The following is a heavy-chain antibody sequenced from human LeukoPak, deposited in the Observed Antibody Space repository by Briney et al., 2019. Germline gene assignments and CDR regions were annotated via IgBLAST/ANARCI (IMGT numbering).Heavy chain of an antibody. CDR2: IYYSGST. J-gene: IGHJ4*02. CDR1: GGSISSSSYY. CDR3: ARSRGYCSSTSCYRPSYFDY. D-gene: IGHD2-2*01. V-gene: IGHV4-39*06. Sequence: SETLSLTCTVSGGSISSSSYYWGWIRQPPGKGLEWIGSIYYSGSTYYNPSLKSRVTISVDTSKNQFPLKLSSVTAADTAVYYCARSRGYCSSTSCYRPSYFDYWGQGTLVTVSS.